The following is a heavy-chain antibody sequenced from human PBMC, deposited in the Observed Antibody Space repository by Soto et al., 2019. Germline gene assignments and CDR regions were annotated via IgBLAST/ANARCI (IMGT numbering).Heavy chain of an antibody. Sequence: SETLSLTCTVSGGSISSSSYYWGWIRQPPGKGLEWIGSIYYSGSTYYNPSLKSRVTISVDTSKNQFSLKLSSVTAADTAVYYCARLSARYCISTSCYKSYYYFDYWGQGTLVTVSS. V-gene: IGHV4-39*01. D-gene: IGHD2-2*02. CDR2: IYYSGST. CDR3: ARLSARYCISTSCYKSYYYFDY. CDR1: GGSISSSSYY. J-gene: IGHJ4*02.